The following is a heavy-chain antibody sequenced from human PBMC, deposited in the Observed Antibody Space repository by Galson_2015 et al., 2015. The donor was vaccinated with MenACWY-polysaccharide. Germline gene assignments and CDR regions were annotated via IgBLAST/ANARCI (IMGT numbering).Heavy chain of an antibody. CDR2: INAGNGNT. Sequence: SVKVSCKASGYTFTSYAMHWVRQAPGQRLEWMGWINAGNGNTKYSQKFQGRVTITRDTSASTVYMELSSLRSEDTAVYYCAGDWDYYGSGTYYNFDYWGQGTLVTVSS. V-gene: IGHV1-3*01. CDR1: GYTFTSYA. D-gene: IGHD3-10*01. CDR3: AGDWDYYGSGTYYNFDY. J-gene: IGHJ4*02.